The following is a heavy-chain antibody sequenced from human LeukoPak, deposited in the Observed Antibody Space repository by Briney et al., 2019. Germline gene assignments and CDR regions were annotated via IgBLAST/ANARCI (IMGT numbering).Heavy chain of an antibody. CDR2: IYTTGST. D-gene: IGHD2-8*01. CDR3: ARGLYYNGFDY. V-gene: IGHV4-4*07. J-gene: IGHJ4*02. Sequence: PSETLSLTCTVSGGSISSYYWTWIRQPAGKGLEWIGRIYTTGSTNYNPSLNSRVTMSVDTSKNQFSLKLSSVTAADTAVYYCARGLYYNGFDYWGQGTLVTVSS. CDR1: GGSISSYY.